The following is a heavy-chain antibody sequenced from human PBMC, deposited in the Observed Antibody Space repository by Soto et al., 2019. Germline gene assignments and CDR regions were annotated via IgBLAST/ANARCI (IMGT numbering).Heavy chain of an antibody. CDR2: VTGSGSST. CDR1: GFSFNNYD. CDR3: ARVESGSGCGY. V-gene: IGHV3-23*01. Sequence: EVQLLESGGDLVQPGESLRLSCTASGFSFNNYDMAWVRQAPGKGLEWVSIVTGSGSSTHYADSVKGRFTISRDNSKNTLYLQMSSLRAEDMAVYYCARVESGSGCGYWGRRTLVTVSS. J-gene: IGHJ4*02. D-gene: IGHD2-21*01.